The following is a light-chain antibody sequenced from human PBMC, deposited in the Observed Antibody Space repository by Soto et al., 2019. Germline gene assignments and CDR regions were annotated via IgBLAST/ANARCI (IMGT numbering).Light chain of an antibody. CDR3: QQYNNWPRT. CDR1: QSISAN. J-gene: IGKJ1*01. V-gene: IGKV3-15*01. Sequence: IVLTQSPGTLSLSPGERATLSCRASQSISANLAWYQQKPGQPPRLLIYGASTRASGVPAKFSGSGSGTEFTLTISSLQSEDFAVYYCQQYNNWPRTFGQGTKVDIK. CDR2: GAS.